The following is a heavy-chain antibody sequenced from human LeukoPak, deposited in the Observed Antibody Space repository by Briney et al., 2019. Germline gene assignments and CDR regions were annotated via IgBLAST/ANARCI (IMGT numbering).Heavy chain of an antibody. J-gene: IGHJ4*02. CDR2: RNPNSGDT. CDR1: VYTFTNFY. CDR3: ARRPINCIITNCYVDY. V-gene: IGHV1-2*02. Sequence: ASVKVSCKASVYTFTNFYIHWVRQAPGQGLEWMGWRNPNSGDTSYAREFQDRVTMTRDTPLSTAYMELSRLRSDDTAVYFCARRPINCIITNCYVDYWGQGTLVTVSS. D-gene: IGHD2-2*01.